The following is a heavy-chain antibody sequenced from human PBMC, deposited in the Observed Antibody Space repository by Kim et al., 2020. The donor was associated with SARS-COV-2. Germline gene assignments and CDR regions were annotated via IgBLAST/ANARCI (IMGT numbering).Heavy chain of an antibody. CDR1: GGSVSSGSYY. V-gene: IGHV4-61*01. J-gene: IGHJ3*01. CDR2: IYYSGST. CDR3: ARDFPFDYGDYPSDAF. Sequence: SETLSLTCTVSGGSVSSGSYYWSWIRQPPGKGLEWIGYIYYSGSTNYNPSLKSRVTISVDTSKNQFSLKLSSVTAADTAVYYCARDFPFDYGDYPSDAF. D-gene: IGHD4-17*01.